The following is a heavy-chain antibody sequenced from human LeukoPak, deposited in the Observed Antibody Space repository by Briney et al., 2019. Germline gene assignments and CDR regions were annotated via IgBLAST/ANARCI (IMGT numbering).Heavy chain of an antibody. CDR2: IYSGGST. CDR3: ARWAALRNDYGDYNGYLDY. D-gene: IGHD4-17*01. CDR1: GFTVSSNY. J-gene: IGHJ4*02. V-gene: IGHV3-53*01. Sequence: PGGSLRLSCAASGFTVSSNYMSWVRQAPGKGLEWVSVIYSGGSTYYADSVKGRFTISRDNSKNTLYLQMNSLGAEDTAVYYCARWAALRNDYGDYNGYLDYWGQGTLVTVSS.